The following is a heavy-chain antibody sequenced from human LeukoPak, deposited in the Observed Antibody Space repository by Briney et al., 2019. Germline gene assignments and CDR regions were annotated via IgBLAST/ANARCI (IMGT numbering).Heavy chain of an antibody. Sequence: GGSLRPSCAASGFTFSSYSMTWVRQAPGKGLEWVSSISSSSSYIYYADSVKGRFTISRDNAKNSLYLQMNSLRAEDTAVYYCARDRGYYDSSGPNTFDYWGQGTLVTVSS. CDR3: ARDRGYYDSSGPNTFDY. CDR1: GFTFSSYS. CDR2: ISSSSSYI. V-gene: IGHV3-21*01. D-gene: IGHD3-22*01. J-gene: IGHJ4*02.